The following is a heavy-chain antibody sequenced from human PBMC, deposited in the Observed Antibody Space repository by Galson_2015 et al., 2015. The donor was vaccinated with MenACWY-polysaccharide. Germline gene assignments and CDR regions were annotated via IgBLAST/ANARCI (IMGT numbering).Heavy chain of an antibody. J-gene: IGHJ4*02. CDR3: ARGSLYCGGGCYSDY. CDR2: INSDGRYT. CDR1: RFSFRTSW. Sequence: SLRLSCAASRFSFRTSWMHWVRQAPGKGLAGVSRINSDGRYTAYADSVKGRLPISRDNVTNTLYLQMNGLRAEDTAVYYCARGSLYCGGGCYSDYWGQGTLVTVSS. V-gene: IGHV3-74*01. D-gene: IGHD2-21*02.